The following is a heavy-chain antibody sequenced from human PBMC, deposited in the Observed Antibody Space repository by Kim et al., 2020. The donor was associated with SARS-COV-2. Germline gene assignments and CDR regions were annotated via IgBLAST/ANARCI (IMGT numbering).Heavy chain of an antibody. CDR3: ARVLFAPHFTGYDY. Sequence: SETLSLTCTVSGGSISSSSYYWGWIRQPPGKGLEWIGSIYYSGSTYYNPSLKSRVTISVDTSKNQFSLKLSSVTAADTAVYYCARVLFAPHFTGYDYWGQGTLVTVSS. CDR2: IYYSGST. CDR1: GGSISSSSYY. J-gene: IGHJ4*02. V-gene: IGHV4-39*07. D-gene: IGHD2-8*02.